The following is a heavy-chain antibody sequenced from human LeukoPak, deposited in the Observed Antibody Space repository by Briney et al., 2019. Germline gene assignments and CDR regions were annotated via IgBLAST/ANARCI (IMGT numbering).Heavy chain of an antibody. CDR2: IWHDGSNK. D-gene: IGHD6-19*01. V-gene: IGHV3-33*01. CDR1: GFTFSSYG. CDR3: ARESAVAGRGAFDI. Sequence: GGSLRLSCAASGFTFSSYGMHWVRQAPGKGQEWVAVIWHDGSNKYYADSVKGRFTISRDSSKNTLYLQMNSLRAEDTAVYYCARESAVAGRGAFDIWGQGTMVTVSS. J-gene: IGHJ3*02.